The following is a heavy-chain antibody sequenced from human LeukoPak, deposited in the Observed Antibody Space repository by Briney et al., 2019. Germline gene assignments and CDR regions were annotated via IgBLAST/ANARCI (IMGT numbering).Heavy chain of an antibody. CDR3: ARGRDSSSWRDAFDI. V-gene: IGHV1-69*05. CDR2: IIPIFGTA. J-gene: IGHJ3*02. CDR1: GGTFSSYA. D-gene: IGHD6-13*01. Sequence: ASVKVSCKASGGTFSSYAISWVRQAPGQGLEWMGGIIPIFGTANYAQKFQGRVTITTDEFTSTAYMELSSLRSEDTAVYYCARGRDSSSWRDAFDIWGQGTMVTVSS.